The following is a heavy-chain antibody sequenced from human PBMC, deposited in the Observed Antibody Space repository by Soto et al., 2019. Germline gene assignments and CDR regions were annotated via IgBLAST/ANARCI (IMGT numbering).Heavy chain of an antibody. CDR3: ARGFIGGEADWIDP. D-gene: IGHD2-21*01. J-gene: IGHJ5*02. V-gene: IGHV1-3*01. CDR2: INAGNGNT. Sequence: ASVKVSCKASGYTFTSYAMHWVRQAPGQRLEWMGWINAGNGNTKCSQKFQGRVTITRDTSASTAYMELSSLRSEDTAVYYCARGFIGGEADWIDPRGQGTLVTVSS. CDR1: GYTFTSYA.